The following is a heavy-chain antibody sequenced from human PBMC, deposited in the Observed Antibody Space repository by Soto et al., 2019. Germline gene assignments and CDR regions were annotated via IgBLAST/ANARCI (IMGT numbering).Heavy chain of an antibody. V-gene: IGHV3-66*04. CDR1: GFTVSSNY. Sequence: EVQLVESGGGLVQPGGSLRLSCAASGFTVSSNYMSWVRQAPGKGLEWVSVIYSGGRAYYADSVKGRFTIPRDNSKNTMYVQMNTLRAEDTAVYYGARHGYSYGGGYFDYWGKGTLVTVSS. CDR2: IYSGGRA. CDR3: ARHGYSYGGGYFDY. J-gene: IGHJ4*02. D-gene: IGHD5-18*01.